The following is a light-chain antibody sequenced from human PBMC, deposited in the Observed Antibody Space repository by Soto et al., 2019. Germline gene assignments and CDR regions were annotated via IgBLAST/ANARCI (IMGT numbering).Light chain of an antibody. J-gene: IGKJ2*01. V-gene: IGKV3-20*01. CDR2: GAS. Sequence: EIVLTQSPGTLSLSPGERATLSCRASQSVSSSYLAWYQQKPGQAPRLLIYGASSRATGIPDRFSGIGSGTDFTLTISRLEPEDFAVYYCQQYGSSPPYTFGQGTMLEIK. CDR3: QQYGSSPPYT. CDR1: QSVSSSY.